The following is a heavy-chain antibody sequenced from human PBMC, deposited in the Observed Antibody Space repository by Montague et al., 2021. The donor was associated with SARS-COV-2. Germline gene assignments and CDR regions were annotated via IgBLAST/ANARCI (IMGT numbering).Heavy chain of an antibody. CDR1: GDSVSRNSVA. J-gene: IGHJ4*02. V-gene: IGHV6-1*01. D-gene: IGHD6-19*01. CDR2: TYYRSKWYS. CDR3: VRDSGWFYFDL. Sequence: CAISGDSVSRNSVASSWIRQAPSRGLEWLGRTYYRSKWYSDYAPSVRGRLTVNPDASKNEFSLELNYVTPEDTAVYYCVRDSGWFYFDLWGQGTLVTVSS.